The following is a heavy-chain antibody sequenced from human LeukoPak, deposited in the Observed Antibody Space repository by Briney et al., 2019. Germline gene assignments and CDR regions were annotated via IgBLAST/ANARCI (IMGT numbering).Heavy chain of an antibody. J-gene: IGHJ4*02. CDR3: ARSDLRD. V-gene: IGHV3-21*01. Sequence: PGGSLTLSCSASGFTFSSYSMNWLGQAPGKGLAWVSSISSSSSYIYYADSVKGRFTNTRNNAKTSLYLQMNSLRAEDTAVYYCARSDLRDWGQGTLVTVSS. D-gene: IGHD4-17*01. CDR1: GFTFSSYS. CDR2: ISSSSSYI.